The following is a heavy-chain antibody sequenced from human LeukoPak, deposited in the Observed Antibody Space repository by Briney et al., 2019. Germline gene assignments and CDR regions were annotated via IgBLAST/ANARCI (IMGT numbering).Heavy chain of an antibody. D-gene: IGHD3-10*01. CDR3: ARGRRGSGSYLSPSKNWFDP. Sequence: SETLSLTCAVYGGSFSGYYWSWIRQPPGKGLEWIGEINHSGSTNYNPSLKSRVTISVDTSKNQFSLKLSSVTAADTAMYYCARGRRGSGSYLSPSKNWFDPWGQGTLVTVSS. J-gene: IGHJ5*02. V-gene: IGHV4-34*01. CDR1: GGSFSGYY. CDR2: INHSGST.